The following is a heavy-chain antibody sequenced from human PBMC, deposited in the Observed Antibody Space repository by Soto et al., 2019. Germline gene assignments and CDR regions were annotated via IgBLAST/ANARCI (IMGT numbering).Heavy chain of an antibody. J-gene: IGHJ6*02. Sequence: GGSLRLSCAASGFTFSSYAMSWGRQAPGKGLEWVSAISGSGGSTYYADSVKGRFTISRDNSKNTLYLQMNSLRAEDTAVYYCAKGGRLRYFSYYYYGMDVWGQGTTVTVSS. V-gene: IGHV3-23*01. CDR1: GFTFSSYA. CDR2: ISGSGGST. CDR3: AKGGRLRYFSYYYYGMDV. D-gene: IGHD3-9*01.